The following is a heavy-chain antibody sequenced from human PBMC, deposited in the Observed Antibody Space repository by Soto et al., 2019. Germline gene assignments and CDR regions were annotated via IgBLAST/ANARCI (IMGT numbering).Heavy chain of an antibody. Sequence: PGGSLRLSCEASGFTFSRVSMKWVRQVPGRGLEWVASISSASSETWYADSVKGRFIISRDNAQNSLFLQMNTLRPEDSAIYYFARVAYWGPGTQVTVSS. CDR2: ISSASSET. CDR3: ARVAY. J-gene: IGHJ4*02. V-gene: IGHV3-21*01. CDR1: GFTFSRVS.